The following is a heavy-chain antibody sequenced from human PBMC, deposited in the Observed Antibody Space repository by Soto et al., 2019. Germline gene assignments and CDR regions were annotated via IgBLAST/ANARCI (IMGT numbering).Heavy chain of an antibody. V-gene: IGHV1-2*04. D-gene: IGHD5-18*01. CDR2: INPNSGGT. J-gene: IGHJ6*02. CDR1: GYTFTGYY. Sequence: ASVKVSCKASGYTFTGYYMHWVRQAPGQGLEWMGWINPNSGGTNYAQKFQGWVTMTRDTSISTAYMELSRLRSDDTAVYYCARSGYSYGRNYYYGMDVWGQGTTVTVPS. CDR3: ARSGYSYGRNYYYGMDV.